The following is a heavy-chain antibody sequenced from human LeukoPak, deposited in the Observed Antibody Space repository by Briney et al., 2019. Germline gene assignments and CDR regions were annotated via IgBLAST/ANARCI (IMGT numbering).Heavy chain of an antibody. CDR2: ISAYNGNT. J-gene: IGHJ6*02. V-gene: IGHV1-18*01. D-gene: IGHD2-2*02. CDR3: ARLTVPAAIRYYYCGMDV. Sequence: ASVKVSCKASGYTFTSYGISWVRQAPGQGLEWMGWISAYNGNTNYAQKLQGRVTMTTDTSTSTAYMELRSLRSDDTAVYYCARLTVPAAIRYYYCGMDVWGQGTTVTVSS. CDR1: GYTFTSYG.